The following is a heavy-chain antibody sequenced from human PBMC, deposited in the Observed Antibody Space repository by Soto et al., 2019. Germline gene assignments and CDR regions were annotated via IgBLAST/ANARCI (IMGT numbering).Heavy chain of an antibody. CDR2: ISYDGSNK. Sequence: QVQLVESGGGVVQPGRSLRLSCAASGFTFSSYGMHWVRQAPGKGLEWVAVISYDGSNKYYADSVKGRFTISRDNSKNTLYLQMNSLRAEVTAVYYCPKDLLDRGYYYGMDVWVQGTTVTVS. D-gene: IGHD1-26*01. CDR1: GFTFSSYG. CDR3: PKDLLDRGYYYGMDV. J-gene: IGHJ6*02. V-gene: IGHV3-30*18.